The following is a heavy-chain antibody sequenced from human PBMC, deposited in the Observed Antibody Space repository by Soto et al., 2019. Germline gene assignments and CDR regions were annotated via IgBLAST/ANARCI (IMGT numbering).Heavy chain of an antibody. CDR1: GYTFTMYY. V-gene: IGHV1-46*01. CDR2: INPSGGST. J-gene: IGHJ4*02. D-gene: IGHD3-10*01. CDR3: ASFPYGSGTSFDY. Sequence: SVKVSCKASGYTFTMYYMHCVLQSPGQWREWMGIINPSGGSTSYAQKFQGRVTMTRDTSTSTVYMELSSLRSEDTAVYYCASFPYGSGTSFDYWGQGTLVTVSS.